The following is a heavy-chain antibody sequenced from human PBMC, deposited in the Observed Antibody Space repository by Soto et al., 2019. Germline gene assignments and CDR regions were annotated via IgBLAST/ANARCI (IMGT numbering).Heavy chain of an antibody. D-gene: IGHD6-19*01. Sequence: PSETLSLTCTVSGGSISSYYWSWIRQPPGKGLEWIGYIYYSGSTNYNPSLKSRVTISVDTSKNQFSLKLSSVTAADTAVYYCARLIAVAARGGWFDPWGQGTLVTVSS. J-gene: IGHJ5*02. CDR3: ARLIAVAARGGWFDP. CDR1: GGSISSYY. CDR2: IYYSGST. V-gene: IGHV4-59*08.